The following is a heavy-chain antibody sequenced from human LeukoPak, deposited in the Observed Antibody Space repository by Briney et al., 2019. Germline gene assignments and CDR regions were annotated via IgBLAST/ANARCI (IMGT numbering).Heavy chain of an antibody. J-gene: IGHJ4*02. V-gene: IGHV3-33*01. CDR3: AREGGQQLGSFDY. CDR1: GFTFSTYG. CDR2: IWYDGSDK. Sequence: GGSLRLSCAASGFTFSTYGMHWVRQAPGQGLEWVAIIWYDGSDKYYADSVKGRFAISRDNSKNTLYLQMNSLKAEDTAVYCCAREGGQQLGSFDYWGQGTLVTVSS. D-gene: IGHD6-13*01.